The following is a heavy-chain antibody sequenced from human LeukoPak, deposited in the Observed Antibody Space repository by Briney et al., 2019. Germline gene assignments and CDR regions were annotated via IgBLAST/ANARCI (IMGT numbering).Heavy chain of an antibody. CDR1: GFTFSVYS. D-gene: IGHD3-10*01. Sequence: NPGGSLRLSCAASGFTFSVYSMNWVRQAPGKGLEWVSSISSSGNYIYYADSLKGRFTISRDNAKNSLYLQMNSLRAEDTAVYYCARETKRFGELLGGWQYYFDYWGQGTLVTVSS. CDR2: ISSSGNYI. J-gene: IGHJ4*02. V-gene: IGHV3-21*01. CDR3: ARETKRFGELLGGWQYYFDY.